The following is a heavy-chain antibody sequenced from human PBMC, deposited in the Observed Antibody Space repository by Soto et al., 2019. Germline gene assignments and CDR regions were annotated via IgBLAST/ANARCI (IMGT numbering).Heavy chain of an antibody. CDR1: GYTFTGYY. V-gene: IGHV1-2*02. CDR2: INPNSGGT. CDR3: ARDGRRVEMATINWFDP. D-gene: IGHD5-12*01. Sequence: ASVKVSCKASGYTFTGYYMHWVRQAPGQGLEWMGWINPNSGGTNYAQKFQGGVTMTRDTSISTAYMELSRLRSDDTAVYYCARDGRRVEMATINWFDPWGQGTLVTVSS. J-gene: IGHJ5*02.